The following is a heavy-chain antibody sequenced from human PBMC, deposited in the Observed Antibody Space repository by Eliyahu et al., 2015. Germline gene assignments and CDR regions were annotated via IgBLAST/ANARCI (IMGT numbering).Heavy chain of an antibody. CDR3: ARRSFAYCGGDCYTRYAIRNNWFDP. Sequence: QVQLQQWGAGLLKPSETLSLTCAVYGGSFSGYXWSWXRXAPPGKGLDWIGEINHSGSTNYNPSLKSRVTISVDTSKNQFSLKLSSVTAADTAVYYCARRSFAYCGGDCYTRYAIRNNWFDPWGQGTLVTVSS. CDR1: GGSFSGYX. V-gene: IGHV4-34*01. D-gene: IGHD2-21*02. J-gene: IGHJ5*02. CDR2: INHSGST.